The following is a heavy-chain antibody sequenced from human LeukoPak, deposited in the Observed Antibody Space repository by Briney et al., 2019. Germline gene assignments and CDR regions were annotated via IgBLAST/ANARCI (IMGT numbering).Heavy chain of an antibody. CDR3: AKAGYSSSRYDY. CDR2: ISSSSSTI. D-gene: IGHD6-13*01. Sequence: TGGSLRLSCAASGFTFSRFSMNWVRQAPGKGLEWVSYISSSSSTIYYSDSVKGRFTTSRDNAKNSLYLHMNSLRAEDTAVYYCAKAGYSSSRYDYWGQGTLVTVSS. V-gene: IGHV3-48*01. CDR1: GFTFSRFS. J-gene: IGHJ4*02.